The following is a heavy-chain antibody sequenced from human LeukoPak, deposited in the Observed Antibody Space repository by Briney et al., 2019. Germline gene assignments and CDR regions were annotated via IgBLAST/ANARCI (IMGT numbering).Heavy chain of an antibody. J-gene: IGHJ6*02. Sequence: PSETLSLTCPVSGGSLSSYYWSWIRQPPGKGLEWIGYIYYSGSTNYNPSLKSRVTISVDTSKNQFSLKLSSVTAADTAVYYCARAGSYSSSWYSYYYYYGMDVWGQGTTVTVSS. CDR3: ARAGSYSSSWYSYYYYYGMDV. D-gene: IGHD6-13*01. V-gene: IGHV4-59*01. CDR1: GGSLSSYY. CDR2: IYYSGST.